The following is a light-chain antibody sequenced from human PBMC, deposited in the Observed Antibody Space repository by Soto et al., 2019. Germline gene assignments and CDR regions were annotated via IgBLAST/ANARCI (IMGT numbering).Light chain of an antibody. CDR3: QQYNNWPGT. V-gene: IGKV3-11*01. Sequence: EIVLTQSPATLSLSPGERATLSCRASQSVSSYLAWYQQKPGQDPRLLIYDASNRATGIPARFSGSGSGTEFNLTISRLQSEDFAVYYCQQYNNWPGTFGQGTKLDIK. J-gene: IGKJ1*01. CDR2: DAS. CDR1: QSVSSY.